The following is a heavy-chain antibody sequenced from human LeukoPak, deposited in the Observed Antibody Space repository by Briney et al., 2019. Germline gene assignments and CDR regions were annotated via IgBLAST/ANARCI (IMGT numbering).Heavy chain of an antibody. CDR3: TTDGVGVEGATYDN. D-gene: IGHD1-26*01. CDR1: GFTFDKAW. V-gene: IGHV3-15*01. Sequence: GGSLRLSCAASGFTFDKAWMTWVRQASGKGLEWVGRIKSKIHGGTIDYAAPVKGRFAISRDDSENTLYLQMNSLKTEDTAVYYCTTDGVGVEGATYDNWGQGTLVSVSS. J-gene: IGHJ4*02. CDR2: IKSKIHGGTI.